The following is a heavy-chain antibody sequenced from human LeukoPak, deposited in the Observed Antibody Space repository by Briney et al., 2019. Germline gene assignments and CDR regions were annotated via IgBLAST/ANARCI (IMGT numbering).Heavy chain of an antibody. CDR3: AKDSAVSGSYPDASDI. J-gene: IGHJ3*02. CDR1: GLIFSKYG. D-gene: IGHD1-26*01. Sequence: PGGSLRLSCAASGLIFSKYGMSWVRQAPGKGLEWVATVLGSGVPTYYADSVQGRFTISRDNSKNTLYLQMSSLRAEDTAVYYCAKDSAVSGSYPDASDIWGQGTMVTVSS. V-gene: IGHV3-23*01. CDR2: VLGSGVPT.